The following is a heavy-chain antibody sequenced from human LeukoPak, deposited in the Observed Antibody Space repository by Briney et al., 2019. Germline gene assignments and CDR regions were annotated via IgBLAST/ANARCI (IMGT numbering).Heavy chain of an antibody. CDR3: AKIYDSSGYSSNFDY. J-gene: IGHJ4*02. V-gene: IGHV3-23*01. D-gene: IGHD3-22*01. CDR2: ISGSGRTT. Sequence: GGSLILSCAASGFTFSNYAMSSVRQAPGKGLDWVSAISGSGRTTYYADSVKGRFTISRDNSKNTLYLQMNSLRDDDTAVYYCAKIYDSSGYSSNFDYWGQGTLVTVSS. CDR1: GFTFSNYA.